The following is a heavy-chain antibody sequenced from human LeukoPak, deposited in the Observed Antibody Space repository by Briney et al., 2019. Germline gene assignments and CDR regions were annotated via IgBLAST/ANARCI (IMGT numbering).Heavy chain of an antibody. J-gene: IGHJ4*02. CDR3: ARRGLYDFWSGYYLATLGFDY. Sequence: SETLSLTCAVYGGSFSGYYWSWIRQPPGKGLEWIGEINHSGSTNYNPSLKSRVTISVDTSKNQFSLKLSSLTAADTAVYYCARRGLYDFWSGYYLATLGFDYWGQGTLVTVSS. CDR2: INHSGST. CDR1: GGSFSGYY. V-gene: IGHV4-34*01. D-gene: IGHD3-3*01.